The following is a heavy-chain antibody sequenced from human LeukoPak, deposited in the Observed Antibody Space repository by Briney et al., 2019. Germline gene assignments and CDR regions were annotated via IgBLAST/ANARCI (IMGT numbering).Heavy chain of an antibody. CDR1: GFTFDDYG. D-gene: IGHD4-17*01. V-gene: IGHV3-20*01. CDR2: INWNGGST. Sequence: GGSLRLSCAASGFTFDDYGMSWVRQAPGKGLEWVSGINWNGGSTGYADSVKGRFTISRDNAKNSLYLQMSSLRAEDTALYHCARGGYGDINSYYYYYMDVWGKGTTVTISS. J-gene: IGHJ6*03. CDR3: ARGGYGDINSYYYYYMDV.